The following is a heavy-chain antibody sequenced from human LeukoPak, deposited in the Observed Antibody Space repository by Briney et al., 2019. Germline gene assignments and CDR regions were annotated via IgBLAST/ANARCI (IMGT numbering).Heavy chain of an antibody. V-gene: IGHV3-21*01. CDR3: ARDRLGGNNWFDP. D-gene: IGHD3-16*01. CDR1: GFTFSSYS. CDR2: ISSSSSYI. Sequence: PGGSLRLSCAASGFTFSSYSMNWVRQAPGKGLEWVSSISSSSSYIYYADSVKGRFTISRDNAKNSLYLQMNSLRAEDTAVYYCARDRLGGNNWFDPWGQGTLVTVSS. J-gene: IGHJ5*02.